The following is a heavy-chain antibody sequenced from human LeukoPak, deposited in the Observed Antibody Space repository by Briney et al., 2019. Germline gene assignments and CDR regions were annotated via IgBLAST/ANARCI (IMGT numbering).Heavy chain of an antibody. J-gene: IGHJ4*02. Sequence: VASVKVSCKASGYTFTGYYMHWVRQAPGQGLEWMGWINPNSGDTNYAQRFQGRVTMTRDTSISTAYMDLSRLRSDDTAVYYCARDSGYCSSTGCYYLDYWGQGTLVTVSS. CDR2: INPNSGDT. V-gene: IGHV1-2*02. D-gene: IGHD2-2*01. CDR1: GYTFTGYY. CDR3: ARDSGYCSSTGCYYLDY.